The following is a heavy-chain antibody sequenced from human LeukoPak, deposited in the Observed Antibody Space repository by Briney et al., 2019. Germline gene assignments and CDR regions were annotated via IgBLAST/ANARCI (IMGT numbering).Heavy chain of an antibody. J-gene: IGHJ4*02. V-gene: IGHV3-48*03. Sequence: GGSLRLSCAASGFTFSSYEMNWVRQAPGKGLEWVSYISSSGSTIYYADSVKGRFTISRDNAKNSLYLQMNSLRAEDTAVYYCAIYYYDSSGYYPAFDYWGQGTLVTVSS. D-gene: IGHD3-22*01. CDR1: GFTFSSYE. CDR3: AIYYYDSSGYYPAFDY. CDR2: ISSSGSTI.